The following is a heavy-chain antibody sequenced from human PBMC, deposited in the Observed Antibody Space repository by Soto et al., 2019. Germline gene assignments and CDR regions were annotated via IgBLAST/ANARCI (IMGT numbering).Heavy chain of an antibody. V-gene: IGHV1-69*12. CDR1: GGPFNTYA. CDR3: ADLSLGYCSSTTCPPDY. D-gene: IGHD2-2*01. J-gene: IGHJ4*02. CDR2: IIPVFGRV. Sequence: QVQLVQPGAEVKKPGSSVKVSCKASGGPFNTYAISWVRQAPGQGLEWMGGIIPVFGRVSYAQKFQGRVTITADDSTSTAYMELSSLRSDDTAIYYCADLSLGYCSSTTCPPDYWGQGTLVTVSS.